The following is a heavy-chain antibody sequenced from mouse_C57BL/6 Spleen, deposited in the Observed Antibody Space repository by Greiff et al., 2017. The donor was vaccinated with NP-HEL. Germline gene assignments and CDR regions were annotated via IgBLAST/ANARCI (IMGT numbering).Heavy chain of an antibody. V-gene: IGHV1-69*01. Sequence: QVQLQQPGAELVMPGASVKLSCKASGYTFTSYWMHWVKQRPGQGLEWIGEIDPSDSYTNYNQKFKGKSTLTVDKSSSTAYMQLSSLTSEDSAVYYCASDYGSSYHYFDYWGQGTTLTVSS. CDR3: ASDYGSSYHYFDY. CDR1: GYTFTSYW. CDR2: IDPSDSYT. J-gene: IGHJ2*01. D-gene: IGHD1-1*01.